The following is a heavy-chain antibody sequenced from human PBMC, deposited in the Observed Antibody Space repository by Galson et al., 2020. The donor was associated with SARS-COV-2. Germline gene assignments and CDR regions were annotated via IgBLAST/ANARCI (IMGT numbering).Heavy chain of an antibody. CDR3: ARHSRTATFDS. J-gene: IGHJ4*02. CDR2: IYYSGST. Sequence: SQTLSLTCTVSNYSISSGYYWGWIRQPPGKGLEWIGSIYYSGSTYYNPSLKSRVTISVDTSKNQFSLKLTSVTAADTTIYYCARHSRTATFDSWGQGTLVTVSS. D-gene: IGHD5-18*01. CDR1: NYSISSGYY. V-gene: IGHV4-38-2*02.